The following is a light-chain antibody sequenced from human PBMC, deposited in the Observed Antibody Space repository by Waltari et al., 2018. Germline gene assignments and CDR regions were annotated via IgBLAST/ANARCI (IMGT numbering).Light chain of an antibody. J-gene: IGKJ1*01. Sequence: VIWMTQSPSLLSASTGDRVTISCLMSQGISKYLAWYQQQPGKAPELLIYAASTLQSGVPSRFSGSGSGTDFTLTISCLQSEDFATYYCQQYYSFPWTFGQGTKVEIK. CDR2: AAS. CDR1: QGISKY. CDR3: QQYYSFPWT. V-gene: IGKV1D-8*01.